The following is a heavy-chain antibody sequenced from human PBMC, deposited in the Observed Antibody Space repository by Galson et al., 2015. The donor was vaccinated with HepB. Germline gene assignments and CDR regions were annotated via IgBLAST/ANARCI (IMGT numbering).Heavy chain of an antibody. CDR3: ARDTDGVTAWSYWYFDL. V-gene: IGHV3-33*01. D-gene: IGHD1-1*01. J-gene: IGHJ2*01. Sequence: SLRLSCAASGFTFSSYGMHWVRQAPGKGLEWVAVIWYDGSNKYYADSVKGRFTISRDNSKNTLYLQMNSLRAEDTAVYYCARDTDGVTAWSYWYFDLWGRGTLVTVSS. CDR2: IWYDGSNK. CDR1: GFTFSSYG.